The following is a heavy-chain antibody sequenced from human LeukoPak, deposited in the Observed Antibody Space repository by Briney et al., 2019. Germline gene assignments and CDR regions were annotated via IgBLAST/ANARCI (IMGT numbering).Heavy chain of an antibody. D-gene: IGHD3-10*01. CDR1: GYTFISYD. CDR2: MNPNSGNT. J-gene: IGHJ6*02. V-gene: IGHV1-8*01. Sequence: ASVKVSCKASGYTFISYDINWVRQATGQGLEWMGWMNPNSGNTGYAQKFQGRVTMTRNTSISTAYMELSSLRSEDTAVYYCARGITMVRGVLGRRTSYGMDVWGQGTTVTVSS. CDR3: ARGITMVRGVLGRRTSYGMDV.